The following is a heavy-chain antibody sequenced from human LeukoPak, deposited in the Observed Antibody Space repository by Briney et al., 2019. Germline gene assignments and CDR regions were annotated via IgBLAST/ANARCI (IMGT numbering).Heavy chain of an antibody. CDR2: ISGSGGST. CDR1: GFTFSRYG. Sequence: GGSLRLSCAASGFTFSRYGMSWVRQAPGKGLEWVSAISGSGGSTYYADSVKGRFTISRDNAKSSLYLQMNSLRAEDTALYYCARHRTASDYWGQGTLVTVSS. J-gene: IGHJ4*02. D-gene: IGHD3-16*02. CDR3: ARHRTASDY. V-gene: IGHV3-23*01.